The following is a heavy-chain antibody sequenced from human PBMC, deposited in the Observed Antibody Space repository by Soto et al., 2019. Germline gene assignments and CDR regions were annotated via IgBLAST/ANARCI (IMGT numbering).Heavy chain of an antibody. J-gene: IGHJ4*02. V-gene: IGHV3-23*01. D-gene: IGHD6-6*01. CDR3: AKDPKARYYFDY. Sequence: GGSLRLSCAASGFTFSSYAMSWVRQAPGKGLEWVSAISGSGGSTYYADSVKGRFTISRDNSKNTLYLQMNSPRAEDTAVYYCAKDPKARYYFDYWGQGTLVTVSS. CDR1: GFTFSSYA. CDR2: ISGSGGST.